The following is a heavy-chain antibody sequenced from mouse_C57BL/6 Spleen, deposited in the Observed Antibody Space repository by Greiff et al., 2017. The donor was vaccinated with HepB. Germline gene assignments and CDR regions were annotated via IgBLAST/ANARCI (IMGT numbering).Heavy chain of an antibody. V-gene: IGHV14-1*01. CDR1: GFNIKDYY. CDR2: IDPEDGDT. CDR3: TVITTVVATGNYFDY. Sequence: EVQLVESGAELVRPGASVKLSCTASGFNIKDYYMHWVKQRPEQGLEWIGRIDPEDGDTEYAPKFQGKATMTADTSSNTAYLQLSSLTSEDTAVYYCTVITTVVATGNYFDYWGQGTTLTVSS. J-gene: IGHJ2*01. D-gene: IGHD1-1*01.